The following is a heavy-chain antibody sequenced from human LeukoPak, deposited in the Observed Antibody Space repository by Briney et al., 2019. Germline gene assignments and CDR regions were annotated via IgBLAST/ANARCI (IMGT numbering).Heavy chain of an antibody. Sequence: GGSLRLSCAASGFTFSSYSMNWVRQAPGKGLEWVSSISSSSSYIYYADSVKGRFIISRDNAKNSLYLQMNSLRAEDTAVYYCARAIGARWELLGAFDFWGQGTMVTVSS. CDR3: ARAIGARWELLGAFDF. CDR2: ISSSSSYI. CDR1: GFTFSSYS. J-gene: IGHJ3*01. V-gene: IGHV3-21*01. D-gene: IGHD1-26*01.